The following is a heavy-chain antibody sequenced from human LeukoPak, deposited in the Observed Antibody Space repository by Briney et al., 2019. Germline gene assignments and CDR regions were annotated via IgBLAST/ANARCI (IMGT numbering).Heavy chain of an antibody. D-gene: IGHD3-22*01. Sequence: PGGSLRLSCAASGFIFSSYSMNWVRQAPGKGLEWVSSISSSSSYIYYADTVKGRFTISRDNAKNSLYLQMNSLRAEDTAVYYCARGPLGYDSSGYYYVPLYFDYWGQGTLVTVSS. CDR3: ARGPLGYDSSGYYYVPLYFDY. CDR2: ISSSSSYI. J-gene: IGHJ4*02. CDR1: GFIFSSYS. V-gene: IGHV3-21*01.